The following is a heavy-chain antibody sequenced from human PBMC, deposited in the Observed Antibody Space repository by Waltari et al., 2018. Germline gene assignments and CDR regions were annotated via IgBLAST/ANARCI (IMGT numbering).Heavy chain of an antibody. D-gene: IGHD6-19*01. J-gene: IGHJ4*02. V-gene: IGHV4-38-2*02. CDR2: IYHSGST. CDR3: ARDRIAVAGYFDY. Sequence: QVQLQESGPGLVKPSETLSLTCTVSGYSISSGYYWGWIRQPPGKGLEWIGSIYHSGSTYYNPSLKSRVTISVDTSKNQFSLKLSSVTAADTAVYYCARDRIAVAGYFDYWGQGTLVTVSS. CDR1: GYSISSGYY.